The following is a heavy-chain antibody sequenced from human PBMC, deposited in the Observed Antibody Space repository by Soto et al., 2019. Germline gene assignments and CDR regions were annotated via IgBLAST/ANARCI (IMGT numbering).Heavy chain of an antibody. CDR3: ARGSYHLPTY. Sequence: PSETPYLTCTVSGGFITSSNWWSWVRQSPGLGLEWIGEIFHSGDANYSPSLRSRVTISVDKSKNLFFLDLNSVTATDTAVYYCARGSYHLPTYCGPVILVT. CDR1: GGFITSSNW. CDR2: IFHSGDA. D-gene: IGHD3-16*01. V-gene: IGHV4-4*02. J-gene: IGHJ4*02.